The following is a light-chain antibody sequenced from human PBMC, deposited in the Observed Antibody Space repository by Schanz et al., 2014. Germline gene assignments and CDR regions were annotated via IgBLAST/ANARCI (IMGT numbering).Light chain of an antibody. V-gene: IGLV2-14*01. J-gene: IGLJ2*01. CDR2: DVS. CDR3: SSYAGSNNLV. Sequence: QSALTQPASVSGSPGQSITISCTGTSSDVGGYNYVSWYQQHPGKAPKLMIYDVSDRPSGVTNRLSGSKSGNTASLTISGLQAEDEADYYCSSYAGSNNLVFGGGTKLTVL. CDR1: SSDVGGYNY.